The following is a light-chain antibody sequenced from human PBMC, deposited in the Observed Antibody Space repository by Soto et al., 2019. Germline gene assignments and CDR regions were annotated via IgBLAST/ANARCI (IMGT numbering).Light chain of an antibody. CDR1: QDIGSA. Sequence: IPLTQSPSSLSASVGDRVTITCRAGQDIGSALAWYQQRPGKAPKLLLYDASNLEAGVPSRFSGSGSGTEFTLTITSLRPEDFATYYCQQFNGFHLPFGGGTKVQIK. J-gene: IGKJ4*01. CDR2: DAS. CDR3: QQFNGFHLP. V-gene: IGKV1-13*02.